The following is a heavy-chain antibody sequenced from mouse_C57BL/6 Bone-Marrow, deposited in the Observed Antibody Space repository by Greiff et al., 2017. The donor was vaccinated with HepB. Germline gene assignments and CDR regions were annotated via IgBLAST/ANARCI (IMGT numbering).Heavy chain of an antibody. CDR3: ATPPEGY. Sequence: QVQLQQSGAELVKPGASVKISCKASGYAFSSYWITWVKQRPGQGLEWIGDIYPGSGSTNYNEKFKSKATLTVDTSSSTAYMQLSSLTSEDSAVYYCATPPEGYWGQGTTLTVSS. CDR2: IYPGSGST. J-gene: IGHJ2*01. V-gene: IGHV1-55*01. CDR1: GYAFSSYW.